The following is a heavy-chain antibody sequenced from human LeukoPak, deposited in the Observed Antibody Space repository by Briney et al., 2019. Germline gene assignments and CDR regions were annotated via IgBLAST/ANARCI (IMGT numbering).Heavy chain of an antibody. CDR1: GYTFTSYA. V-gene: IGHV1-3*01. Sequence: ASVKVSCKASGYTFTSYAMHWVRQAPGQKLEWMGWINAGNGNTKYSQKFQGRVTITRDTSASTAYMELSSLRSEDTAVYYCAREWKWQQLVPGYWGQGTLVTVSS. CDR3: AREWKWQQLVPGY. CDR2: INAGNGNT. J-gene: IGHJ4*02. D-gene: IGHD6-13*01.